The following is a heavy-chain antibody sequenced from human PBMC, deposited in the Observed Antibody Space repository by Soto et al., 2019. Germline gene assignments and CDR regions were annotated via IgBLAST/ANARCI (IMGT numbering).Heavy chain of an antibody. CDR2: ISYDGSNK. J-gene: IGHJ6*02. Sequence: QVQLVESGGGVVQPGRSLRLSCAASGFTFSSYGMHWVRQAPGKGLEWVAVISYDGSNKYYADSVKGRFTISRDNSKNTLYLQMNSLRAEDTAVYYCAKPITMIVVVSSNGMDVWGQGTTVTVSS. CDR3: AKPITMIVVVSSNGMDV. V-gene: IGHV3-30*18. CDR1: GFTFSSYG. D-gene: IGHD3-22*01.